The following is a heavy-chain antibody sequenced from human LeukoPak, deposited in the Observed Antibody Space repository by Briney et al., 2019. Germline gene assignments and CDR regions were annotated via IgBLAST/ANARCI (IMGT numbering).Heavy chain of an antibody. D-gene: IGHD1-26*01. V-gene: IGHV4-61*02. Sequence: SETLSLTCTVSGDSITSVGYYWDWIRQPAGKELEWLGRSYTGGSTNYNPFLKSRFTISVDTSKNQLSLNLSCVTAADTAVYYCARVGGYSYIDVWGKGTPVTISS. CDR3: ARVGGYSYIDV. CDR1: GDSITSVGYY. J-gene: IGHJ6*03. CDR2: SYTGGST.